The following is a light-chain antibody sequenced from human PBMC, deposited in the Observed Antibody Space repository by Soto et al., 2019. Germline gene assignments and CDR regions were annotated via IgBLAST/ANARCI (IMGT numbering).Light chain of an antibody. CDR2: EVS. V-gene: IGLV2-8*01. CDR3: SSYSGTNYHYV. Sequence: QSALTQPPSASGSFGQSVTISCTGTSSDVGGYNYVSWYQQHPGKAPKLMIYEVSERPSGVPDRFSGSKSGNTASLTVSGLQADDEADYYCSSYSGTNYHYVFGTGIKLTV. J-gene: IGLJ1*01. CDR1: SSDVGGYNY.